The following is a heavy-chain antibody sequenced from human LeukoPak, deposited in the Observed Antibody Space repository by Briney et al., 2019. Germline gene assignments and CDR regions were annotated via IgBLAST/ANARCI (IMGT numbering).Heavy chain of an antibody. D-gene: IGHD2-2*01. J-gene: IGHJ5*02. Sequence: GGSLRLSCAASGFTFDDYAMHWVRQAPGKGLEWVSGVSWNSGSIGYADSVKGRFTISRDNAKNSLYLQMNSLRAEDTALYYCAKGRDKYQLLSKNWFDPWGQGTLVTVSS. CDR2: VSWNSGSI. CDR3: AKGRDKYQLLSKNWFDP. V-gene: IGHV3-9*01. CDR1: GFTFDDYA.